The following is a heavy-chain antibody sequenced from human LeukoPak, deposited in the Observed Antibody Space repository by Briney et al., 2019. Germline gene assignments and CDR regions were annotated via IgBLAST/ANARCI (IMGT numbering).Heavy chain of an antibody. D-gene: IGHD3-10*01. CDR1: GGSISSYY. CDR3: AREWGSYYYGSGSYPYNWFDP. V-gene: IGHV4-59*01. Sequence: SETLSLTCTVSGGSISSYYWSWIRQPPGKGLEWVGYIYYSGSTNYNPSLKSRVTISVDTSKNQFSLKLSSVTAADTAVYYCAREWGSYYYGSGSYPYNWFDPWGQGTLVTVSS. J-gene: IGHJ5*02. CDR2: IYYSGST.